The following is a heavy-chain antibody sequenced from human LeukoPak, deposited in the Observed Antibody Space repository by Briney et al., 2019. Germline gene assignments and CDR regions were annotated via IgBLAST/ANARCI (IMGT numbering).Heavy chain of an antibody. Sequence: GGSLRLSCAASEFTLSNAWMNWVRQAPGKGLEWVASIKHDGSEKYYVDSVRGRFTIPRDNTMNSLYLQMSSLRAEDTAVYYCATDRGWRTSGYYLYYFEYWGQGTLVTFSS. D-gene: IGHD3-3*01. CDR2: IKHDGSEK. J-gene: IGHJ4*02. V-gene: IGHV3-7*01. CDR3: ATDRGWRTSGYYLYYFEY. CDR1: EFTLSNAW.